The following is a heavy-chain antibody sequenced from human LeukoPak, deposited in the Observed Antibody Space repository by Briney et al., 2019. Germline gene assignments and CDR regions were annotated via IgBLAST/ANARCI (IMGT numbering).Heavy chain of an antibody. J-gene: IGHJ4*02. CDR2: INPNSGGT. D-gene: IGHD2-2*01. V-gene: IGHV1-2*02. CDR3: ARGKDIVVVPADY. Sequence: ASVKVSCKASGYTFTGYYMHWVRQAPGQGLEWMGWINPNSGGTNYAQKFQGGVTMTRDTSISTAYMELSRLRSDDTAVYYCARGKDIVVVPADYWGQGTLVTVSS. CDR1: GYTFTGYY.